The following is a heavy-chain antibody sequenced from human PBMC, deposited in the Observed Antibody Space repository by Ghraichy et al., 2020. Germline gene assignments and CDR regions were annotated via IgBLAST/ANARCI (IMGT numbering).Heavy chain of an antibody. V-gene: IGHV3-21*01. CDR1: GFTFSSYS. CDR3: ARGVGYSYGTFDF. Sequence: GGSLRLSCAASGFTFSSYSMNWVRQAPGKGLEWVSSISSSSGYIYYADSVKGRFTISRDNAKNSLYLQMNSLRAEDTAVYYCARGVGYSYGTFDFWGQGTLVTVSS. CDR2: ISSSSGYI. D-gene: IGHD5-18*01. J-gene: IGHJ4*02.